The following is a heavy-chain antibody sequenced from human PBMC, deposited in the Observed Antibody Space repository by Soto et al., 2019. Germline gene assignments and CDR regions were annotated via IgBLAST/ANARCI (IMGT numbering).Heavy chain of an antibody. V-gene: IGHV4-31*03. CDR2: IYDSGNT. J-gene: IGHJ4*02. Sequence: QVQLQESGPGLVKPSQTLSLTCTVSGGSIRSGGYHWSWIRQRPGKGLEWIGYIYDSGNTYYNPSLKCRVTISADTSKNLFSLKLTSVTAADTAVYYFARDQGYRYGYFDYWGQGTLVTVAS. D-gene: IGHD5-18*01. CDR1: GGSIRSGGYH. CDR3: ARDQGYRYGYFDY.